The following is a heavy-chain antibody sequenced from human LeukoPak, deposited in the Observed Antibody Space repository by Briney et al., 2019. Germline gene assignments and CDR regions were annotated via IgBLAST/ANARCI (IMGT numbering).Heavy chain of an antibody. CDR3: AREFILPYEPYYYHGMAV. Sequence: GCALTLSCAGSRFTLRSQWMRRGRQAAGTGQGGVADIKQEGRGKYHVDSVNGRFTIPRDNDKNPLYLQINSLRAEDTAVYYCAREFILPYEPYYYHGMAVWGKGTTVTVSS. J-gene: IGHJ6*04. CDR2: IKQEGRGK. D-gene: IGHD5-12*01. V-gene: IGHV3-7*01. CDR1: RFTLRSQW.